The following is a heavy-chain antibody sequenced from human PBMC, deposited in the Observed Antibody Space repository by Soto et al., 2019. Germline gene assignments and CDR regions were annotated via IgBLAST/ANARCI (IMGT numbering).Heavy chain of an antibody. CDR2: ISASTRNT. J-gene: IGHJ2*01. CDR3: ARCYCSVGSCYACWHFDL. D-gene: IGHD2-15*01. V-gene: IGHV1-18*01. CDR1: GYTFTNYA. Sequence: QVQLVQSGAEVKKPGASVKVSCQASGYTFTNYAISWVRQSPGQGLQWMGWISASTRNTDQAQNFQGRVTMTIDTSTNTANMELRSLRSDDTDVYYCARCYCSVGSCYACWHFDLWGRGTLVTVSS.